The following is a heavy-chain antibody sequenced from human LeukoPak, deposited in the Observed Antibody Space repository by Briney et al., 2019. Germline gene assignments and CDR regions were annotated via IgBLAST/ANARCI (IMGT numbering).Heavy chain of an antibody. Sequence: KSSETLSLTCTVSGCTISSYYWSWLRQPQGKGLGWIGYIYYRGSTNYNPTLKSRVTISVDTSKSQFSLKLSSVTAADTAVYYCARHVTGYYFDSWGQGTLVTVSS. V-gene: IGHV4-59*08. D-gene: IGHD1-14*01. CDR2: IYYRGST. J-gene: IGHJ4*02. CDR1: GCTISSYY. CDR3: ARHVTGYYFDS.